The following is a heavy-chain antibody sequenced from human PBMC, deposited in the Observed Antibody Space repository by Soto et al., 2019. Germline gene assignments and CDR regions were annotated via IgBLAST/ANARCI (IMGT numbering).Heavy chain of an antibody. CDR2: ISGTGGST. Sequence: EMQLLESGGGLVQPGGSLRLSCAASGFTFTSYAMSWVRQAPGKGLDWVSGISGTGGSTYYADSVKGRFTISRDKSKKMLYMQMNSLRAEDTAVYYCAKGWHSSGWFYDSWGQGTLVTVSS. CDR3: AKGWHSSGWFYDS. J-gene: IGHJ4*02. CDR1: GFTFTSYA. D-gene: IGHD6-19*01. V-gene: IGHV3-23*01.